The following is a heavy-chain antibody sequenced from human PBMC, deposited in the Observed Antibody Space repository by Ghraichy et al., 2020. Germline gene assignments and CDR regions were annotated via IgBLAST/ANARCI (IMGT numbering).Heavy chain of an antibody. Sequence: GGSLRLSCAVSGFTFSNYGMHWVRQAPGKGLEWVSFIGSDGSNKYYGDPVKGRFTISRDNPKNTLYLQMNSLKPEDTAVYFCAKGGYMSSSEVGYWGQGTLVTVSS. V-gene: IGHV3-30*02. CDR3: AKGGYMSSSEVGY. CDR2: IGSDGSNK. CDR1: GFTFSNYG. D-gene: IGHD6-6*01. J-gene: IGHJ4*02.